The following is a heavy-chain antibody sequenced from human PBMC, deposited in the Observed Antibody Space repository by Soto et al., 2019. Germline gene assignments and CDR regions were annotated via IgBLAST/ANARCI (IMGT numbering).Heavy chain of an antibody. V-gene: IGHV1-69*13. CDR3: ARVGYSGSYGGAGAFDI. CDR1: GGTFSSYA. Sequence: SSVKVSCKASGGTFSSYAISWVRQAPRQGLEWMGGIIPLFGTANYAQKCQGRVTITADESTSTAYMELSSLRSEDTAVYYCARVGYSGSYGGAGAFDIWGQGTVVTVS. CDR2: IIPLFGTA. J-gene: IGHJ3*02. D-gene: IGHD1-26*01.